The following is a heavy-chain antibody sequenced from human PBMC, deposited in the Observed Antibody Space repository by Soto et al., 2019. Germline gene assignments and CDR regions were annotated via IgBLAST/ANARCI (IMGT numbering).Heavy chain of an antibody. V-gene: IGHV1-69*01. CDR3: VKRTPFTSSKGFDY. D-gene: IGHD6-6*01. Sequence: QVQLVQSGAEVKKPGSSVKVSCKASGGTFSSYGVSWVRQAPGQGLEWMGGIIPGLNTTAYAEKFQGRITLFADESTSTAYMELNSLRAEDTALYYCVKRTPFTSSKGFDYWGQGTLVTVSS. CDR2: IIPGLNTT. CDR1: GGTFSSYG. J-gene: IGHJ4*02.